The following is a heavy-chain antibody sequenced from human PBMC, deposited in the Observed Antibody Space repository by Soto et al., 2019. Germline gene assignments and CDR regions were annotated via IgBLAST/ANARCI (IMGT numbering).Heavy chain of an antibody. J-gene: IGHJ6*02. CDR3: AHRRLGDTCPDYNGLDV. CDR2: VHWNDDK. D-gene: IGHD3-3*01. Sequence: QITLKEAGPTLVKPTQTLTLTCTFSGFSLSTTGEGVFWIRQPPGKAPEWLALVHWNDDKRYSPSLRPRLTIRKDTSRNQVVLSLTNLDTVDTGTYYCAHRRLGDTCPDYNGLDVWGQGTTVIVSS. CDR1: GFSLSTTGEG. V-gene: IGHV2-5*01.